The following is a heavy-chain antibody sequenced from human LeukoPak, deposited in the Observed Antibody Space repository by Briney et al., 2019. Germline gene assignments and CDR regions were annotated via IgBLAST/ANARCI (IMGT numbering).Heavy chain of an antibody. CDR1: GGSINSYY. CDR2: IYYSGST. V-gene: IGHV4-59*08. Sequence: SETLSLTCTVSGGSINSYYWNWVRQPPGKGLEWIGYIYYSGSTNYNPFLESRVTMSRDASKNQFSLKLTPVTAADTAVYYCARNSGISYGYPFDFWGRGTLVTVSS. CDR3: ARNSGISYGYPFDF. D-gene: IGHD5-18*01. J-gene: IGHJ4*02.